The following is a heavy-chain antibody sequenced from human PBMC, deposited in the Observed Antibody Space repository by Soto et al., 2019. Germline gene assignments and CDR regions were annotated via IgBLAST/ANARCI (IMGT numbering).Heavy chain of an antibody. D-gene: IGHD3-3*01. J-gene: IGHJ4*02. V-gene: IGHV1-69*13. Sequence: SVKVSCKASGGTFSSYAISWVRQAPGQGLEWMGGIIPIFGTANYARKFQGRVTITADESTSTAYMELSSLRSEDTAVYYCASPKAIFGVYPFDYWGQGTLVTVSS. CDR1: GGTFSSYA. CDR2: IIPIFGTA. CDR3: ASPKAIFGVYPFDY.